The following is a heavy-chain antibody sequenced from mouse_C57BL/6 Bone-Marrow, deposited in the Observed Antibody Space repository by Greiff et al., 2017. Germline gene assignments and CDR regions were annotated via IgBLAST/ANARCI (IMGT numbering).Heavy chain of an antibody. Sequence: VQLKESVAELVRPGASVKLSCTASGFNIKNTYMHWVKQRPEQGLEWIGRIDPANGNTKYAPKFQGKATITADTSSNTAYLQLSSLTSEDTAIYYCARSAVYYYGFFDYWGQGTTLTVSS. D-gene: IGHD1-1*01. CDR3: ARSAVYYYGFFDY. CDR1: GFNIKNTY. V-gene: IGHV14-3*01. CDR2: IDPANGNT. J-gene: IGHJ2*01.